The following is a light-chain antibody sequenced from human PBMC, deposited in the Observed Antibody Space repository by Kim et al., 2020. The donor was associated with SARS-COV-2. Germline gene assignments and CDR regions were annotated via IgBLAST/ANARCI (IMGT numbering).Light chain of an antibody. J-gene: IGKJ1*01. CDR1: QDISIY. Sequence: SSVGDRVTITCRASQDISIYLAWYQQKPVKFPKVLIYAASTLQPGVPSRFSASGSGTDFTLTISGLQPEDVATYYCQKYDSAPWTFGLGTKVDIK. CDR3: QKYDSAPWT. CDR2: AAS. V-gene: IGKV1-27*01.